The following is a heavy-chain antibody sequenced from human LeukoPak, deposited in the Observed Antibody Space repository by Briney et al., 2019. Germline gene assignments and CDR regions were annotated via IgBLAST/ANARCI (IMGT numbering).Heavy chain of an antibody. CDR1: GGTFSSYA. V-gene: IGHV1-69*05. Sequence: ASVKVSCKASGGTFSSYAISWVRQAPGQGLEWMGRIIPIFGTANYAQEFQGRVTITTDESTSTAYMELSSLRSEDTAVYYCARDGGEYSSSLDYWGQGTLVTVSS. CDR2: IIPIFGTA. D-gene: IGHD6-6*01. J-gene: IGHJ4*02. CDR3: ARDGGEYSSSLDY.